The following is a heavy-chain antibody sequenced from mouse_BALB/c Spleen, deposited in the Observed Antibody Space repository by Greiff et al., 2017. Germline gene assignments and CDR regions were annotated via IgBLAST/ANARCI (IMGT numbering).Heavy chain of an antibody. V-gene: IGHV14-3*02. CDR1: GFNIKDTY. CDR2: IDPANGNT. J-gene: IGHJ4*01. Sequence: VQLQQSGAELVKPGASVKLSCTASGFNIKDTYMHWVKQRPEQGLEWIGRIDPANGNTKYDPKFQGKATITADTSSNTAYLQLSSLTSEDTAVDYCARWTGVYAMDYWGQGTSVTVSS. CDR3: ARWTGVYAMDY. D-gene: IGHD4-1*01.